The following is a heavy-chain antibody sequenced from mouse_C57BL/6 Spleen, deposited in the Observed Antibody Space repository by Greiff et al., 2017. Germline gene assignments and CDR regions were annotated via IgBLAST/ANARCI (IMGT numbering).Heavy chain of an antibody. J-gene: IGHJ4*01. V-gene: IGHV1-69*01. CDR1: GYTFTSYW. CDR3: ARVYGSSYHAMDY. CDR2: IDPSDSYT. Sequence: QVQLQQPGAELVMPGASVKLSCKASGYTFTSYWMHWVKQRPGQGLEWIGEIDPSDSYTNYNQKFKGKSTLTVDKSSSTAYMQLSSLTSEDSAVYYCARVYGSSYHAMDYWGQGTSGTVSS. D-gene: IGHD1-1*01.